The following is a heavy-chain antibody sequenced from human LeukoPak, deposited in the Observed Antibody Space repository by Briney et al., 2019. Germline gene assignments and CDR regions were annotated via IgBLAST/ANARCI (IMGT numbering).Heavy chain of an antibody. D-gene: IGHD6-13*01. CDR2: ISSSSSYI. Sequence: GGSLRLSCAASGFTFSSYSMNWVRQAPGKGLEWVSSISSSSSYIYYADSVKGRFTISRDNAKNLLYLQMNSLRAEDTAVYYCASSRGGKAAAEYWGQGTLVTVSS. CDR1: GFTFSSYS. V-gene: IGHV3-21*01. J-gene: IGHJ4*02. CDR3: ASSRGGKAAAEY.